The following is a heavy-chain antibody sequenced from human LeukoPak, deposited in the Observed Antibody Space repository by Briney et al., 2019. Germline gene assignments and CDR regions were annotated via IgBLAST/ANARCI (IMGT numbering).Heavy chain of an antibody. V-gene: IGHV3-21*01. CDR2: ISSSSSYI. J-gene: IGHJ4*02. D-gene: IGHD1-1*01. CDR1: GFTFSSYE. Sequence: GGSLRLSCAASGFTFSSYEMNWVRQAPGKGLEWVSSISSSSSYIYHADSVKGRFTISRDNAKNSLYLQMNSLRADDTAVYYCARSPGATWSFDYWGQGTLVTVYS. CDR3: ARSPGATWSFDY.